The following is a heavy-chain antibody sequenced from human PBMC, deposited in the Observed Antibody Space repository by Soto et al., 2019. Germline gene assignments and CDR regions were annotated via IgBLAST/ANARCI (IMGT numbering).Heavy chain of an antibody. V-gene: IGHV4-30-4*01. D-gene: IGHD2-21*01. J-gene: IGHJ4*02. CDR3: ARGPVVVVSVTYYYDY. CDR1: GGSISIGDNY. CDR2: IYYSGST. Sequence: NPSETLSLTCTVSGGSISIGDNYLSWIRQPPGKGLEWIGNIYYSGSTYYNPSLKSRVSISVDTSRDQFSLKLSSVTAADTAVYYCARGPVVVVSVTYYYDYWGQRARVTVSS.